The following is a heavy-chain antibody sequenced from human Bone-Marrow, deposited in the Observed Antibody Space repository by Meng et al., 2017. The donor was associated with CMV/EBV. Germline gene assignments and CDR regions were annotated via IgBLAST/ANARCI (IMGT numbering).Heavy chain of an antibody. CDR2: IYYSGST. J-gene: IGHJ6*02. D-gene: IGHD3-3*01. V-gene: IGHV4-59*01. CDR3: ARNTLYYDFWSGYYDYYGMDV. CDR1: GGSISSYY. Sequence: SESLSSTCTLPGGSISSYYWSWIRQPPGKGLEWIGYIYYSGSTNYNPSLKSRVTISVDTSKNQFSLKLSSVTAADTAVYYFARNTLYYDFWSGYYDYYGMDVGGQGTTVTVSS.